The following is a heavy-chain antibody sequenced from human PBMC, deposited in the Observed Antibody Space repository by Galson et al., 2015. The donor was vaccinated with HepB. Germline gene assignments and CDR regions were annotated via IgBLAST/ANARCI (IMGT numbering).Heavy chain of an antibody. D-gene: IGHD3/OR15-3a*01. CDR1: GFTFSDYY. Sequence: SLRLSCAASGFTFSDYYMSWIRQAPGKGLEWVSYISSSGSTIYYADSVKGRFTISRDNAKNSLYLQMNSLRAEDTAVYYCAGTGDYYYYGMDVWGQGTTVTVSS. V-gene: IGHV3-11*01. CDR3: AGTGDYYYYGMDV. CDR2: ISSSGSTI. J-gene: IGHJ6*02.